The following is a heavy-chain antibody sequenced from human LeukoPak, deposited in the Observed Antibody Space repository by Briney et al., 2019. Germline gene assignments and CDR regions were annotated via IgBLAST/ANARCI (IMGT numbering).Heavy chain of an antibody. CDR2: IIPIFGTA. CDR1: GGTFSSYA. D-gene: IGHD3-22*01. J-gene: IGHJ4*02. V-gene: IGHV1-69*05. CDR3: ARDQSDLYYDSGGYGY. Sequence: ASVKVSCKASGGTFSSYATSWVRQAPGQGLEWMGRIIPIFGTANYAQKFQGRVTITTDESTSTAYMELSSLRSEDTAVYYCARDQSDLYYDSGGYGYWGQGTLVTVSS.